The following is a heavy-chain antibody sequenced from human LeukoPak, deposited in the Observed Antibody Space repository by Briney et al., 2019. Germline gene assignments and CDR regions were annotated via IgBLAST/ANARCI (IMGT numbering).Heavy chain of an antibody. V-gene: IGHV4-59*08. CDR2: IYYTGSP. D-gene: IGHD3-10*01. CDR3: AGFRDYGSGTFYNDY. CDR1: DDSIKSYY. Sequence: SETLSLTCTVSDDSIKSYYWSWIRQPPGKGLEWVGYIYYTGSPNYNPSLKSRVTISVDTSKNQFSLKLSSVTAADTAVYYCAGFRDYGSGTFYNDYWGQGTLVTVSS. J-gene: IGHJ4*02.